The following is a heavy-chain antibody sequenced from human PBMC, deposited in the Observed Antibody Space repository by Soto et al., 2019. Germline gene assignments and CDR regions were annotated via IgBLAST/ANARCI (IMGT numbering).Heavy chain of an antibody. J-gene: IGHJ4*02. D-gene: IGHD3-22*01. CDR1: GGTFSSYA. Sequence: QVQLVQSGAEVKKPGSSVKVSCKASGGTFSSYAISWVRQAPGQGLEWMGGIIPIFGTANYAQKFQGRVTITADKSTSTAYMELSSLRSEDTAVYYCAKKGKALGNYFDSPLEGNFDYWGQGTLVTVSS. CDR2: IIPIFGTA. V-gene: IGHV1-69*06. CDR3: AKKGKALGNYFDSPLEGNFDY.